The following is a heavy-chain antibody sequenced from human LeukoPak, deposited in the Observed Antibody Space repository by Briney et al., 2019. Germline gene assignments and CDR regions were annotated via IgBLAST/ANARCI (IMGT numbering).Heavy chain of an antibody. CDR3: ARSRGPAASLFDY. V-gene: IGHV1-69*13. CDR1: GGTFSRYA. Sequence: SVKVSCKASGGTFSRYAISWVRQAPGQGLEWMGGIIPIFGTANYAQKFQGRVTITADESTSTAYMELSSLRSEDTAVYYCARSRGPAASLFDYWAQGTLVTVSS. CDR2: IIPIFGTA. J-gene: IGHJ4*02. D-gene: IGHD2-2*01.